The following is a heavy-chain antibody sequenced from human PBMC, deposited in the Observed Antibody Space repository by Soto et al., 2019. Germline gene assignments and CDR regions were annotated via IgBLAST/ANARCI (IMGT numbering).Heavy chain of an antibody. V-gene: IGHV4-39*01. CDR1: GGSITSNSYY. D-gene: IGHD4-17*01. CDR3: ARRSTVTYDY. J-gene: IGHJ4*02. CDR2: FYYSQST. Sequence: SETLSLTCTVSGGSITSNSYYWGWIRQPPGKGLEWIGSFYYSQSTYFNPSLKSRVTISLDTSKNQFSLKLSAVTAADTAVYYCARRSTVTYDYWGQGILVTVSS.